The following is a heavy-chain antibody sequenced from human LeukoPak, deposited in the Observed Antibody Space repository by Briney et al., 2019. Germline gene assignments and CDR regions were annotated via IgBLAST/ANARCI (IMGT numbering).Heavy chain of an antibody. Sequence: ASVKVSCKASGYTFTSYGISWVRQAPGQGLEWMGWIGAYNGITNYAQKLQGRVTMTTDTSTSTAYMELRSLRSDDTAVYYCARSYSRAYCGGDCYEGYWGQGTLVTVSS. CDR3: ARSYSRAYCGGDCYEGY. CDR1: GYTFTSYG. V-gene: IGHV1-18*01. D-gene: IGHD2-21*02. J-gene: IGHJ4*02. CDR2: IGAYNGIT.